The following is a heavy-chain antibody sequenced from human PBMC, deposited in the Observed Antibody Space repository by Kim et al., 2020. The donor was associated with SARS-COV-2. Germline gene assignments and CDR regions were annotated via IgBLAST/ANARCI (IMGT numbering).Heavy chain of an antibody. CDR1: GGSISSTNW. Sequence: SETLSLTCAVSGGSISSTNWWSWVRQSPGKGLEWIGEIHYSGSTNYNPSLKSRVTISVDKSKNQFSLSLNSVTAADAAVYYCARVPKYPTVWFDYWGQGTLVTVSS. V-gene: IGHV4-4*02. J-gene: IGHJ4*02. CDR3: ARVPKYPTVWFDY. CDR2: IHYSGST. D-gene: IGHD3-16*01.